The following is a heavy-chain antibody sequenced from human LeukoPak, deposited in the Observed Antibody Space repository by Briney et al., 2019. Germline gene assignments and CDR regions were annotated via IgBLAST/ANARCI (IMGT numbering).Heavy chain of an antibody. CDR2: IYYSGST. Sequence: SETLSLTCTVPGGSISSYYWSWIRQPPGKGLEWIGHIYYSGSTNYNASLKSRLTISADTSKNQFFLKLTSVTAADTAVYFCARHEGYSYAFAYWGQGTLVTVSS. D-gene: IGHD5-18*01. CDR3: ARHEGYSYAFAY. CDR1: GGSISSYY. V-gene: IGHV4-59*08. J-gene: IGHJ4*02.